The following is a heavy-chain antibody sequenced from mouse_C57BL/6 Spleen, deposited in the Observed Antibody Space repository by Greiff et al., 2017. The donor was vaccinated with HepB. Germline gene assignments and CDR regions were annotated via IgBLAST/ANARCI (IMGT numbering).Heavy chain of an antibody. V-gene: IGHV14-4*01. Sequence: VQLQQSGAELVRPGASVKLSFTASGFNIKADYMHWVKQRPEQGLEWIGWIDPENGDTEYASKFQGKATITADTSSNTPYLQLSSLTSEDTAVYYCTTDYYGSSYYFDYWGQGTTLTGSS. CDR2: IDPENGDT. D-gene: IGHD1-1*01. J-gene: IGHJ2*01. CDR3: TTDYYGSSYYFDY. CDR1: GFNIKADY.